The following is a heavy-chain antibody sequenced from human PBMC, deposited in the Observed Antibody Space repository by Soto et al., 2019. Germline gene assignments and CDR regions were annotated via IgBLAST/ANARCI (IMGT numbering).Heavy chain of an antibody. CDR1: GDSVSSNSAA. D-gene: IGHD2-21*01. V-gene: IGHV6-1*01. CDR3: ARERKYPLLSWYWFDL. J-gene: IGHJ5*02. Sequence: SQTLSLTSAISGDSVSSNSAAWNWIRQSPSRGLEWLGRTYYKSKWYTDYAVSVRGRITINPDTSKNQFSLQLNSVTPQDTAVYYCARERKYPLLSWYWFDLWGKGTLVTVSS. CDR2: TYYKSKWYT.